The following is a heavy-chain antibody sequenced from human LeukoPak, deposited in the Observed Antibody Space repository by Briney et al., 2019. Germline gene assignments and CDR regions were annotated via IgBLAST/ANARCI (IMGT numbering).Heavy chain of an antibody. D-gene: IGHD4-17*01. Sequence: SETLSLTCTVSGGSISSSSYYWGWIRQPPGKGLEWIGSIYYSGSTYYNPSLKSRVTISVDTSKNQSSLKLSSVTAADTAVYYCARSSGDYYLIKTNWFDPWGQGTLVTVSS. V-gene: IGHV4-39*01. CDR3: ARSSGDYYLIKTNWFDP. CDR1: GGSISSSSYY. CDR2: IYYSGST. J-gene: IGHJ5*02.